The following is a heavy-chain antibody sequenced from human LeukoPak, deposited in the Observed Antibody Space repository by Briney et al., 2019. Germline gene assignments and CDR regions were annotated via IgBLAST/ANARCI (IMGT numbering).Heavy chain of an antibody. CDR1: GYTLTSYD. Sequence: ASVKVSCKASGYTLTSYDINWVRQATGQGLEWMGWMNPNSGNTGYAQKFQGRVTMTRNTSISTAYMELSSLRSEDTAVYYCASGLRYCSGGSCYPRYFDYWGQGTLVTVSS. D-gene: IGHD2-15*01. CDR3: ASGLRYCSGGSCYPRYFDY. CDR2: MNPNSGNT. V-gene: IGHV1-8*01. J-gene: IGHJ4*02.